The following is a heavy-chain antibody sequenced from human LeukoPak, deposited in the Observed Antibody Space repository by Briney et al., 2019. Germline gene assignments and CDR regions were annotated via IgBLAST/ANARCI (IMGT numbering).Heavy chain of an antibody. D-gene: IGHD2-8*01. CDR1: GGSFSGYY. CDR3: ARERRWDIVLMVYAPYNWFDP. Sequence: ETLSLTCAVYGGSFSGYYWSWIRQPPGKGLEWIEEINHSGSTNYNPSLKSRVTISVDTSKNQFSLKLSSVTAADTAVYYCARERRWDIVLMVYAPYNWFDPWGQGTLVTVSS. J-gene: IGHJ5*02. V-gene: IGHV4-34*01. CDR2: INHSGST.